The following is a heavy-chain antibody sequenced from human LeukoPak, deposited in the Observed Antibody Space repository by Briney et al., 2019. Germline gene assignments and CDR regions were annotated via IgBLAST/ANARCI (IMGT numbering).Heavy chain of an antibody. J-gene: IGHJ4*02. CDR1: GGSISSSSYY. V-gene: IGHV4-39*01. CDR2: IYYSGST. CDR3: ARHGVCYYDSSGYYCPFDY. Sequence: PSVTPSLTCTVSGGSISSSSYYWGWIRQPPGKGLEWIGSIYYSGSTYYNPSLKSRVTISVDTSKNQFSLKLSSVTAADTAVYYCARHGVCYYDSSGYYCPFDYWGQGTLVTVSS. D-gene: IGHD3-22*01.